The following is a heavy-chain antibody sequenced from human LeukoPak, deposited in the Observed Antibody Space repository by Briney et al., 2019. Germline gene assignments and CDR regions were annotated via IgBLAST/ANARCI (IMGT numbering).Heavy chain of an antibody. Sequence: PSETLSLTCAVYGGSFSGYYWSWIRQPPAKGLEWIGEINHSGSTNYNPSLKSRVTISVDTSKNQFSLKLSSVTAADTAVYYCARGPGRYCSGGSCYPPDYWGQGTLVTVSS. D-gene: IGHD2-15*01. CDR1: GGSFSGYY. J-gene: IGHJ4*02. V-gene: IGHV4-34*01. CDR2: INHSGST. CDR3: ARGPGRYCSGGSCYPPDY.